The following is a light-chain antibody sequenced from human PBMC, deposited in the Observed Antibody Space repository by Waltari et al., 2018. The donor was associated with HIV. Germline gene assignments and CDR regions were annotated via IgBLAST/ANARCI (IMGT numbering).Light chain of an antibody. J-gene: IGKJ1*01. Sequence: EIVMTQSPATLSVSPGERATLSCRASQSVSSNLAWYRQKPGQALRLLIYGASTRATGIPARFSGSGSGTEFTLTISSLQSEDFAVYYCQQYNNWPWTFGQGTKVEI. CDR2: GAS. V-gene: IGKV3-15*01. CDR3: QQYNNWPWT. CDR1: QSVSSN.